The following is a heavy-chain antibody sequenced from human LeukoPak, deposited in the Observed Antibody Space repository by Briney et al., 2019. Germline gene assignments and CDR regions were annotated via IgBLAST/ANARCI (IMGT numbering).Heavy chain of an antibody. CDR2: INPASGGT. V-gene: IGHV1-2*02. Sequence: ASVKVSCKTSGYTFTDYYMHWVRQAPGQGLQWMGWINPASGGTNYAQKFQGRVTMTRDASITTAYMELSILRSGDTAVYYCARGAGTPSSTSYNWFDPWGQGTLVTVS. D-gene: IGHD2-2*01. CDR3: ARGAGTPSSTSYNWFDP. J-gene: IGHJ5*02. CDR1: GYTFTDYY.